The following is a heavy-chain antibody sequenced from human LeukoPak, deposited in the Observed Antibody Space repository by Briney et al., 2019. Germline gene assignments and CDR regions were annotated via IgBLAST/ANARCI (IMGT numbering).Heavy chain of an antibody. Sequence: GMSLRLSCAASGFTFSSYGMHWVRQAPGKGLEWVAVISYDGSNKYYADSVKGRFTISRDNSKNTLYLQMNSLRAEDTAVYYCAKGVNGYDYFDYWGQGTLVTVSS. V-gene: IGHV3-30*18. D-gene: IGHD5-12*01. J-gene: IGHJ4*02. CDR2: ISYDGSNK. CDR3: AKGVNGYDYFDY. CDR1: GFTFSSYG.